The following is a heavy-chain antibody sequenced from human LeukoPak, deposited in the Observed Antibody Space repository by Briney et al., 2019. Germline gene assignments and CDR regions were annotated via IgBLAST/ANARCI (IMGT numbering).Heavy chain of an antibody. D-gene: IGHD6-13*01. CDR3: ARGHSSSWFRY. J-gene: IGHJ4*02. Sequence: SVKVSCKASGGTFSSYAISWVRQAPGRGLEWMGRIIPILGIANYAQKFQGRVTITADKSTSTAYMELSSLRSEDTAVYYCARGHSSSWFRYWGQGTLVTVSS. CDR1: GGTFSSYA. CDR2: IIPILGIA. V-gene: IGHV1-69*04.